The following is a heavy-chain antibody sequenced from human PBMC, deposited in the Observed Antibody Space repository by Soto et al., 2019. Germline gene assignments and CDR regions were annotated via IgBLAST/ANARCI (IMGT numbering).Heavy chain of an antibody. CDR1: GFTFSNYT. Sequence: QVQLVESGGGVVRPGRSLRLSCEASGFTFSNYTMHWVRQSPGKGLEWVAVIAYDGSNQFYADSVKGRFTISRDSSENTQYLQMSSMRAEDTAVYYCARERGARYFDSTGYYQARTIFDNWGQGTQVTVSS. J-gene: IGHJ4*02. CDR2: IAYDGSNQ. D-gene: IGHD3-22*01. V-gene: IGHV3-30-3*01. CDR3: ARERGARYFDSTGYYQARTIFDN.